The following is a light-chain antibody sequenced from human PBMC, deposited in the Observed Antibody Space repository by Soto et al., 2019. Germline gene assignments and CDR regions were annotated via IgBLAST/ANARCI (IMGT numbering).Light chain of an antibody. CDR1: SSDVGGYNS. CDR2: EVS. Sequence: QSALTQPPSASGSPGQSVTISCTGTSSDVGGYNSVSWYQQLPGKAPTLMIYEVSKRPSGVPDRFSGSKSGNTASLTVSGLQAEDEADYYCSSYAGSDVIVFGTGTKLTVL. V-gene: IGLV2-8*01. J-gene: IGLJ1*01. CDR3: SSYAGSDVIV.